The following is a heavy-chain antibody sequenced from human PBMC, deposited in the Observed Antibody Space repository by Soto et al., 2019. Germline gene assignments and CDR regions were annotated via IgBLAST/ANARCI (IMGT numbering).Heavy chain of an antibody. Sequence: EVQLAESGGDLVQPGGSLRLSWVAAGFTFNTYWMSWGRQAPGKGLEWVANINEDGSDKYDVDSVKGRFTISRDNAKNLLYLQMNSRGAGDTAMSYCARVTRGSSGYYCGQGTLVTVSS. V-gene: IGHV3-7*01. CDR3: ARVTRGSSGYY. CDR1: GFTFNTYW. CDR2: INEDGSDK. J-gene: IGHJ4*02. D-gene: IGHD6-25*01.